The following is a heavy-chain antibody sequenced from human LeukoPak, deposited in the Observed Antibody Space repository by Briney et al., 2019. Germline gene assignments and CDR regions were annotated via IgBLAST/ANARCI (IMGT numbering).Heavy chain of an antibody. V-gene: IGHV5-51*01. D-gene: IGHD3-10*01. CDR2: IYPGDSDT. CDR1: GYSFTIYW. Sequence: GESLKISCKGSGYSFTIYWIGWVRQMPGKGLEWMGIIYPGDSDTRYSPSFQGQVPISADKSISTAYLQWSSLKASDTAMYYCARAYGSGKNYYGMDVWGQGTTVTVSS. CDR3: ARAYGSGKNYYGMDV. J-gene: IGHJ6*02.